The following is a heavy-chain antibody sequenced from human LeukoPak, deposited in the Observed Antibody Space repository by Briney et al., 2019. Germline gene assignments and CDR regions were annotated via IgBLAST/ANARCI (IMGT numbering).Heavy chain of an antibody. D-gene: IGHD5-18*01. J-gene: IGHJ4*02. V-gene: IGHV3-23*01. CDR1: GFTFSSYG. Sequence: PGGSLRLSCAASGFTFSSYGMNWVRQAPGKGLEWVSGISGDAGRTYYADSVKGRFTISRDNSKNTLYLQMNSLRAEDTALYYCARALGYSYPFDYWGQGTLVTVSS. CDR3: ARALGYSYPFDY. CDR2: ISGDAGRT.